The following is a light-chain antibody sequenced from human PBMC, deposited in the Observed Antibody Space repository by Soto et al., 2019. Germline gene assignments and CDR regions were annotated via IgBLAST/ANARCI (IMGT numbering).Light chain of an antibody. V-gene: IGLV1-51*01. CDR2: DDD. CDR1: SSNIGGNA. CDR3: GSWDSSRSAYV. Sequence: QSVMTQPPSVSAAPGQRVTISCSGSSSNIGGNAVSWYQQLPGTAPNLLMYDDDKRPSGIPDRFSGSKSGTSATLGITGVQTGDEADYYCGSWDSSRSAYVFGTGTKLTVL. J-gene: IGLJ1*01.